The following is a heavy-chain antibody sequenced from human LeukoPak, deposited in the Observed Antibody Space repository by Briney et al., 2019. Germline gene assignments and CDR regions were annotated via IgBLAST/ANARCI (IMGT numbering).Heavy chain of an antibody. J-gene: IGHJ6*03. CDR3: ARVLYYDFPYYYYYMDV. CDR2: ISSSSSYI. CDR1: GFTFSSYS. V-gene: IGHV3-21*01. D-gene: IGHD3-3*01. Sequence: GGSLRLSCAASGFTFSSYSMNWVRQAPGKGLEWVSSISSSSSYIYYADSVKGRFTISRDNAKNSLYLQMNSLRAEDTAVYYCARVLYYDFPYYYYYMDVWGKGTTVTVS.